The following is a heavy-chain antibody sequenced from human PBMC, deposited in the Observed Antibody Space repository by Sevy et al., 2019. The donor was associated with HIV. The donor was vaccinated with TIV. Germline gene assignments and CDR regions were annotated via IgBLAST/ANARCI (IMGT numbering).Heavy chain of an antibody. CDR3: ARDSGQHTLDY. CDR1: GFTFSSYD. J-gene: IGHJ4*02. Sequence: GGSLRLSCAASGFTFSSYDMHWVRQATGKGLEWVSAIGTAGDTYYPGSVKGRFTISRVNAKNSLYLQMNSLRAGDTAVYYCARDSGQHTLDYWGQGTLVTVSS. V-gene: IGHV3-13*01. D-gene: IGHD2-21*01. CDR2: IGTAGDT.